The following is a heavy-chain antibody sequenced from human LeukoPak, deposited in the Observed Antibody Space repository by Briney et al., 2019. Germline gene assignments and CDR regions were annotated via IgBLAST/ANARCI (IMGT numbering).Heavy chain of an antibody. CDR2: IYTSGST. J-gene: IGHJ5*02. CDR3: ARDQGYTVKNWFDP. CDR1: GGSISSYY. V-gene: IGHV4-4*07. Sequence: PSETLSLTCTVSGGSISSYYWSWIRQPAGKGLEWIGRIYTSGSTNYNPSLNNRVTMSVDTSKNQFSLKLSSVTAADTAVYYCARDQGYTVKNWFDPWGQGTLVTVSS. D-gene: IGHD4-17*01.